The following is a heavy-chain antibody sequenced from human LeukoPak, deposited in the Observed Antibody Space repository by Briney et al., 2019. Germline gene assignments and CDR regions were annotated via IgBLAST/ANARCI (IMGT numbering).Heavy chain of an antibody. V-gene: IGHV1-18*01. CDR3: ARDSPDGSGTYYNDSPAY. D-gene: IGHD3-10*01. CDR2: ISAYNGNT. Sequence: ASVKVSCKASGYTFSSYGISWVRQAPGQGLEWMGWISAYNGNTNYRQKLQGRVTMTTDTSKSPAYMDLRSLISDDTAIYYCARDSPDGSGTYYNDSPAYWGQGTLVTVSS. CDR1: GYTFSSYG. J-gene: IGHJ4*02.